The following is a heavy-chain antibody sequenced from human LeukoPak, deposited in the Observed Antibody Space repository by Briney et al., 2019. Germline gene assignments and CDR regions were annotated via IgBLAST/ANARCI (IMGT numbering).Heavy chain of an antibody. Sequence: SVKVSCKASGGTFSNYGIGWVRQAPGQGLEWMGGIIPIFGTANYAQNLQSRVTITADESTTTAYMELSSLRSEDTAVYYCASESNIVATIRYFDYWGQGTLVTVSS. CDR2: IIPIFGTA. D-gene: IGHD5-12*01. CDR3: ASESNIVATIRYFDY. J-gene: IGHJ4*02. V-gene: IGHV1-69*01. CDR1: GGTFSNYG.